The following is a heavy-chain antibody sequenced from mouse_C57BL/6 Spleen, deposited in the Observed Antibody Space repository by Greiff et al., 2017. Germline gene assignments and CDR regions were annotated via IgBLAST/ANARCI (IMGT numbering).Heavy chain of an antibody. CDR1: GYSITSGYY. J-gene: IGHJ2*01. CDR3: ARETGYFDY. Sequence: EVKLMESGPGLVKPSQSLSLTCSVTGYSITSGYYWNWIRQFPGNKLEWMGYISYDGSNNYNPSLKNRISITRDTSKNQFFLKLNPVTTEDTATYYCARETGYFDYWGQGTTLTVSS. V-gene: IGHV3-6*01. CDR2: ISYDGSN.